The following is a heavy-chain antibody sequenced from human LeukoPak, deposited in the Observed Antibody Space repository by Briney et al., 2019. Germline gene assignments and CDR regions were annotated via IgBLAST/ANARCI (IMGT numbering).Heavy chain of an antibody. D-gene: IGHD3-22*01. CDR3: ARVRAIYDSSGPPDY. Sequence: GGSLRLSCAASGFTFSSYGMHWVRQAPGKGLEWVAVISYDGSNKYYADSVKGRFTISRDNSKNTLYLQMNSLRAEDTAVYYCARVRAIYDSSGPPDYWGQGTLVTVSS. CDR1: GFTFSSYG. J-gene: IGHJ4*02. V-gene: IGHV3-30*19. CDR2: ISYDGSNK.